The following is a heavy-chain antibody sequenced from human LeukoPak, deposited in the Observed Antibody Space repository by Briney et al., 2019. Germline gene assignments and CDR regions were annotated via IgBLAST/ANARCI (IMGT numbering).Heavy chain of an antibody. V-gene: IGHV1-18*01. Sequence: GASVKVSCKASGDTFSSYGISWVRQAPGQGLEWMGWISAYNGNTNYAQKLQGRVTMPTDTSTSTGYMELSRLRSDDTAVYYCARTYYYDSSGYYYYYYMDVWGKGTTVTISS. J-gene: IGHJ6*03. CDR1: GDTFSSYG. CDR2: ISAYNGNT. D-gene: IGHD3-22*01. CDR3: ARTYYYDSSGYYYYYYMDV.